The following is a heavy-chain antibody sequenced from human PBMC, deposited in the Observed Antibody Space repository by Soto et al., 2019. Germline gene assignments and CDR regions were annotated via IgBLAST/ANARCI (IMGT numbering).Heavy chain of an antibody. CDR3: AITSEDRLVRALDY. Sequence: QVQLVQSGAEVNKPGASVKVSCKASGYTFTDRYLHWVRQGPGQGLEWMGWINPKSGGISNAQKFQGRVTMTRDTSNSTAYMELKRLRSDDTAVYYCAITSEDRLVRALDYWGQGTRVTVSS. J-gene: IGHJ4*02. CDR2: INPKSGGI. V-gene: IGHV1-2*02. D-gene: IGHD3-16*01. CDR1: GYTFTDRY.